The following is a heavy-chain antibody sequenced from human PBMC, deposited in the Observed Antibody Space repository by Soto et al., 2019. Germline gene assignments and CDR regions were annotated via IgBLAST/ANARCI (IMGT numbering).Heavy chain of an antibody. CDR2: ISAYNGNT. D-gene: IGHD3-3*01. CDR1: GYTFTSYG. J-gene: IGHJ5*02. V-gene: IGHV1-18*01. Sequence: GASVKVSCKASGYTFTSYGISWVRQAPGQGLEWMGWISAYNGNTNYAQKLQGRVTMTTDTSTSTAYMELRSLRSDDTAVYYCARGEYFTIFGLLDWFDPWGQGTLVTVSS. CDR3: ARGEYFTIFGLLDWFDP.